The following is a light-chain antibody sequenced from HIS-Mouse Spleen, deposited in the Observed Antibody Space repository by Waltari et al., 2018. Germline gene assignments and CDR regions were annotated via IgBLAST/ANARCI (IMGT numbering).Light chain of an antibody. CDR2: AAP. V-gene: IGKV1-9*01. J-gene: IGKJ4*01. CDR1: QGISSY. CDR3: QQLNSYPLT. Sequence: DIQLTQSPSFLSASVVDSVTITFRASQGISSYLAWYQQKPGKAPKLLIYAAPTFQSGVPSRFSGSGSGTEFTLTISSLQPEDFATYYCQQLNSYPLTFGGGTKVEIK.